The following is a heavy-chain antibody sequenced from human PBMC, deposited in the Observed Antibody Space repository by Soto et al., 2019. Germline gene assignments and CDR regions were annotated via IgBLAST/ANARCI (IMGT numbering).Heavy chain of an antibody. D-gene: IGHD3-16*01. V-gene: IGHV4-59*01. CDR1: GGSISSYY. J-gene: IGHJ3*02. Sequence: VQLQESGPGLVKPSETLSLTCTVSGGSISSYYWSWIRQPPGKGLEWIGYIYYSGSTNYNPSLNSRVTISVDTAKNQFSLKLSSVTAADTAVYYCARVNDLGAFDIWGQGTMVTVSS. CDR2: IYYSGST. CDR3: ARVNDLGAFDI.